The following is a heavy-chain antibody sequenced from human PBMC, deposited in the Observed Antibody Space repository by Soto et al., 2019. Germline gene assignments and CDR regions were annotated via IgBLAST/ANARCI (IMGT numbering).Heavy chain of an antibody. J-gene: IGHJ3*02. V-gene: IGHV3-30-3*01. CDR1: GFTFSSYA. CDR2: ISYDGSNK. Sequence: QVQLVESGGGVVQPGRSLRLSCAASGFTFSSYAMHWVRQAPGKELEWVAVISYDGSNKYYADSVKGRFTISRDNSKNTLYLQMNSLRAEDTAVYYCARETGYCSSTSCYSDAFDIWGQGTMVTVSS. CDR3: ARETGYCSSTSCYSDAFDI. D-gene: IGHD2-2*01.